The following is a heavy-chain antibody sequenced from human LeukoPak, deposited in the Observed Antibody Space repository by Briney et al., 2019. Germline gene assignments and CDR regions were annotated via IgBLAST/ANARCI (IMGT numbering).Heavy chain of an antibody. Sequence: PSETLSLTCTVSGGSMSSYYWSWIRQPPGKGLEWIGYIYYSGSTNYNPSLKSRVTISVDTSKNQFSLKLSSVTAADTAVYYCASHYDSSGYWNGPFDYWGQGTLVTASS. CDR3: ASHYDSSGYWNGPFDY. V-gene: IGHV4-59*08. CDR2: IYYSGST. D-gene: IGHD3-22*01. J-gene: IGHJ4*02. CDR1: GGSMSSYY.